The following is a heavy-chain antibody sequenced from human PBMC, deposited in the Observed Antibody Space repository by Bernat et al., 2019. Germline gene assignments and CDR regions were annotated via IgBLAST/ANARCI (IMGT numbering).Heavy chain of an antibody. V-gene: IGHV4-39*01. D-gene: IGHD1-1*01. Sequence: QLQLQESGPGLVKPSETLSLTCTVSGGSISSSSYYWGWIRQPPGKGLEWIGSIYYSGSTYYNPSLKSRVTISVDTSKNQFSLKLGSVTAADTAVYYCARRRYNWNDRLRMTFDPWGQGTLVTVSS. CDR2: IYYSGST. J-gene: IGHJ5*02. CDR3: ARRRYNWNDRLRMTFDP. CDR1: GGSISSSSYY.